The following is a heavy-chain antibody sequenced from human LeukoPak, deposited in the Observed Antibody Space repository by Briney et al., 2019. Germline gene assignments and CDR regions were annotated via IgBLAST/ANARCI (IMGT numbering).Heavy chain of an antibody. CDR3: ARGHSGSNWFDP. CDR1: GGSFSGYY. V-gene: IGHV4-34*01. CDR2: INHSGST. J-gene: IGHJ5*02. Sequence: PSETLSLTCAVYGGSFSGYYWSWIRQPPGKGLEWIGEINHSGSTNYNPPLKSRVTISVDTSKNQFSLKLSSVTAADTAVYYCARGHSGSNWFDPWGQGTLVTVSS. D-gene: IGHD1-26*01.